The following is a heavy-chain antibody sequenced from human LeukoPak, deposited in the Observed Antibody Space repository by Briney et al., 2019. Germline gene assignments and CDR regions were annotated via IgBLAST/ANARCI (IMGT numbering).Heavy chain of an antibody. CDR1: GYSFTSHW. J-gene: IGHJ4*02. CDR2: IYPADSHT. Sequence: GESLKISCRASGYSFTSHWIAWVRQMPGKGLEWMGIIYPADSHTRYSPSFQGQVTISADKSVTTAYLQWNTLKASDTAIYYCARQRGLVSTLTELGDYWGQGTLVTVSS. V-gene: IGHV5-51*01. D-gene: IGHD5/OR15-5a*01. CDR3: ARQRGLVSTLTELGDY.